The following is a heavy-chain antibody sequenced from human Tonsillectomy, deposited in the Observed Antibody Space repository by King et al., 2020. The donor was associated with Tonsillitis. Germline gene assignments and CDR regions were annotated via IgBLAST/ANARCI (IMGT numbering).Heavy chain of an antibody. V-gene: IGHV3-30*04. D-gene: IGHD2-15*01. J-gene: IGHJ5*02. CDR1: GFTFSSYA. CDR2: TSYDGTNT. CDR3: ARGGVSIVVVAACTTNWFDP. Sequence: QLVQSGGGVVQPGRSLRLSCAASGFTFSSYAMHWLRQAPGKGLEWVALTSYDGTNTNYADSVKGRFTISRDKNKNTLYLQMNSLRPEDTAVYYCARGGVSIVVVAACTTNWFDPWGQGTLVTVSS.